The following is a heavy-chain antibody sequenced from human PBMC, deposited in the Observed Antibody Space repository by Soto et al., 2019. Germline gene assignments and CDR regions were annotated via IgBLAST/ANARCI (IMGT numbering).Heavy chain of an antibody. Sequence: SETLSLTCTVSGGSISSYYWSWIRKPPGKGLEWIGYIYYSGSTNYNPSLKSRVTISVDTSKNQFSLKLISVTAADTAKYFCAREGNLGRWLQPLDFWGQGTLVTVSS. J-gene: IGHJ4*02. D-gene: IGHD5-12*01. CDR3: AREGNLGRWLQPLDF. CDR1: GGSISSYY. V-gene: IGHV4-59*01. CDR2: IYYSGST.